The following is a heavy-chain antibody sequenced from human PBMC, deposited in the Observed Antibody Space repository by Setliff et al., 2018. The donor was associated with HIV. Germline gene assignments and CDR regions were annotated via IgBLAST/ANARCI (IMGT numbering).Heavy chain of an antibody. CDR3: ARLRTDPAGRLYPPGS. CDR1: GGSIISSTFY. J-gene: IGHJ5*02. CDR2: IYYTGST. Sequence: SETLSLTCAVSGGSIISSTFYWGWIRQPPGKGLEWIGTIYYTGSTYSNPSLKSRLTISVDTSKNQLSLRLTSVTATDTAVYYCARLRTDPAGRLYPPGSWGQGTLVTVSS. D-gene: IGHD6-13*01. V-gene: IGHV4-39*01.